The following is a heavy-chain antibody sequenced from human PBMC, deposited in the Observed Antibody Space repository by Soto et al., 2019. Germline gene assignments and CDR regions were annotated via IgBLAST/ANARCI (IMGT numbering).Heavy chain of an antibody. CDR3: ARFDCTNGVCRFDY. Sequence: SGPTLVNPTQTLTLTCTFSGFSLSTSGMCVSWIRQPPGKALEWLALIDWDDDKYYSTSLKTRLTISKDTSKNQVVLTMTNMDPVDTATYYCARFDCTNGVCRFDYWGQGTLVTVSS. D-gene: IGHD2-8*01. J-gene: IGHJ4*02. CDR1: GFSLSTSGMC. CDR2: IDWDDDK. V-gene: IGHV2-70*01.